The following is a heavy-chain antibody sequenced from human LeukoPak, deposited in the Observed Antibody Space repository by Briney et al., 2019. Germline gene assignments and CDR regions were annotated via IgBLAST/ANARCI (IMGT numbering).Heavy chain of an antibody. J-gene: IGHJ4*02. D-gene: IGHD2-2*01. CDR2: IYYSGST. Sequence: SETLSLTCTVSGDSISSYYWSWTRQPPGKGPEWIGYIYYSGSTNYNPSLKSRVTISVDTSKNQFSLKLTSVTAADTAVYYCARSLGAQLPPIHWGQGTLVTVSS. CDR1: GDSISSYY. V-gene: IGHV4-59*01. CDR3: ARSLGAQLPPIH.